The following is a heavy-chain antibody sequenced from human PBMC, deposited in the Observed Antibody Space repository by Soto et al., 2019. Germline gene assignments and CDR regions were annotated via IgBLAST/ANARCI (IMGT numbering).Heavy chain of an antibody. CDR1: GGSFSGYY. J-gene: IGHJ4*02. V-gene: IGHV4-34*01. CDR2: INHSGST. Sequence: SETLSLTCAVYGGSFSGYYWSWIRQPPGKGLEWIGEINHSGSTNYNPSLKSRVTISVDTSKNQFSLKLSSVTAADTAVYYCARGSLITMVRGVIPGVDYWGQGTLVTVSS. D-gene: IGHD3-10*01. CDR3: ARGSLITMVRGVIPGVDY.